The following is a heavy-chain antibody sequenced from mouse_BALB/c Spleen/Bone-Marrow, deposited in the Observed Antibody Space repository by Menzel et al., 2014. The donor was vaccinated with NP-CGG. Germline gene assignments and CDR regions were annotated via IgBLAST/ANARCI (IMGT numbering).Heavy chain of an antibody. Sequence: QVQLKQSGAELVRPGSSVKISCKASGYPFSSYWMSWVKQRPGQGLEWIGQIYPGDGETNYNGKFKGNATLTADKSSSTAYMQLISLTSEDSAVYFCARKYGDYWGRGTTLTVSS. V-gene: IGHV1-80*01. CDR1: GYPFSSYW. CDR3: ARKYGDY. D-gene: IGHD2-10*02. CDR2: IYPGDGET. J-gene: IGHJ2*01.